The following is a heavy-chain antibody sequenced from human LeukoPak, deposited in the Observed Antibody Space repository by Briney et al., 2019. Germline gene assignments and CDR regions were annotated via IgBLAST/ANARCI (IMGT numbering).Heavy chain of an antibody. Sequence: KTSETLSLTCTVSGGSISSGGYYWSWIRQHPGKGLEWIGYIYYSGSTYYNPSLKSRVTISVDTSKNQFSLKLSSVTATDTAVYYCARAVSSWFYYYYYYGIDVWGQGTTVTVSS. J-gene: IGHJ6*02. D-gene: IGHD6-13*01. V-gene: IGHV4-31*03. CDR1: GGSISSGGYY. CDR2: IYYSGST. CDR3: ARAVSSWFYYYYYYGIDV.